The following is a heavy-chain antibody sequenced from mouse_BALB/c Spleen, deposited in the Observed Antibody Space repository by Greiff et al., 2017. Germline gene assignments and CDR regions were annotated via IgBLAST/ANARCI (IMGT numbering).Heavy chain of an antibody. CDR3: ASAPLFDY. V-gene: IGHV1-87*01. CDR1: GYTFTSYW. J-gene: IGHJ2*01. CDR2: IYPGDGDT. Sequence: QVQLKQSGAELARPGASVKLSCKASGYTFTSYWMQWVKQRPGQGLEWIGAIYPGDGDTRYTQKFKGKATLTADKSSSTAYMQLSSLASEDSAVYYCASAPLFDYWGQGTTLTVSA.